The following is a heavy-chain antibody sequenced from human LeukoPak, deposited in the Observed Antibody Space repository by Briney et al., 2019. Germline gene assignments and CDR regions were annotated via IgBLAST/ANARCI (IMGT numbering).Heavy chain of an antibody. CDR2: ISHSGST. Sequence: PSETLSLTCTVSAYSISSCYYWGWIRQPPGEGLEWIGSISHSGSTYYNPPLKRRVTISVDTSKNQFSLKLRSVTAADTAVYYCARVTSRLGWFDPWGQGTLVTVSS. V-gene: IGHV4-38-2*02. D-gene: IGHD1-14*01. J-gene: IGHJ5*02. CDR1: AYSISSCYY. CDR3: ARVTSRLGWFDP.